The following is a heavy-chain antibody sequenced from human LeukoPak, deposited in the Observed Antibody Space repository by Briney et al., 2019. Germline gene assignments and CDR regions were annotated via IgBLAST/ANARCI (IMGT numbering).Heavy chain of an antibody. J-gene: IGHJ4*02. D-gene: IGHD6-19*01. CDR3: AGLGISVGVPDY. CDR2: IYPANSDT. Sequence: GESLKISCKGSGYSFTSYWIGWVRQMPGKGLEWMGFIYPANSDTRHSPSFQGQVTISADKSVSTAYLQWSSLKASDTAMYYCAGLGISVGVPDYWGQGTLVTVSS. V-gene: IGHV5-51*01. CDR1: GYSFTSYW.